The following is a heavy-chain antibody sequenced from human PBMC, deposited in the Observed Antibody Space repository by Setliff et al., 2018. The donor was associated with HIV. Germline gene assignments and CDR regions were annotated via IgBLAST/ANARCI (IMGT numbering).Heavy chain of an antibody. V-gene: IGHV1-2*06. Sequence: ASVKVSCKASGYTFTAYYIHWVRQAPGQGLGWMGRIDPNSGGTNYAQKFQGRVSMTRDTSISTAYMELSRLRSDDTAVYYCARDDGFDIWGQGTMVTVSS. CDR1: GYTFTAYY. CDR3: ARDDGFDI. J-gene: IGHJ3*02. CDR2: IDPNSGGT.